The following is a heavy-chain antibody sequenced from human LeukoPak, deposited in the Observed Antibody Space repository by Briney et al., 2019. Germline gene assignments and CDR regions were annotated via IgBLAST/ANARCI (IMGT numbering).Heavy chain of an antibody. Sequence: SVKLSFKASGGTLSRYAISCVRQAPGQGLEWMGRIIPIFGTANYAQKFQGRVTITTDESTSTAYMELSSLRSEDTAVHHCPKVVTYSSRWSSPVPAQYFQHWGQGTLVTVSS. D-gene: IGHD6-13*01. J-gene: IGHJ1*01. CDR3: PKVVTYSSRWSSPVPAQYFQH. V-gene: IGHV1-69*05. CDR2: IIPIFGTA. CDR1: GGTLSRYA.